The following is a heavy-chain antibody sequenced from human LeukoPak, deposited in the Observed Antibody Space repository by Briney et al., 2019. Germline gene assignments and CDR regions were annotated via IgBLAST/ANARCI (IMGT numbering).Heavy chain of an antibody. CDR2: LNADGISA. V-gene: IGHV3-74*01. J-gene: IGHJ3*02. CDR1: GFPFRSSW. CDR3: ARDFTIFDAFDI. D-gene: IGHD3-3*01. Sequence: GGSLRLSCAASGFPFRSSWMHWVRQAPGRGLVWVSRLNADGISASYANSVKGRFTISRDNVKNTLYLQMNSPRAEDTAVYYCARDFTIFDAFDIWGQGTMVTVSS.